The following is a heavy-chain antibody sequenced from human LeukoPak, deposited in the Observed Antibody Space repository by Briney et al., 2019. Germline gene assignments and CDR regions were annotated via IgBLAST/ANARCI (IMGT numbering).Heavy chain of an antibody. CDR2: MNPNTGNT. Sequence: ASVKVSCEASGYTFTNHDINWVRQAPGQGLEWMGWMNPNTGNTGFAQRFQGRVIMARNTSISTAYMELSSLISEDTAVYYCARGLWFGELSKNWFDPWGQGTLVIVSS. J-gene: IGHJ5*02. D-gene: IGHD3-10*01. CDR1: GYTFTNHD. V-gene: IGHV1-8*01. CDR3: ARGLWFGELSKNWFDP.